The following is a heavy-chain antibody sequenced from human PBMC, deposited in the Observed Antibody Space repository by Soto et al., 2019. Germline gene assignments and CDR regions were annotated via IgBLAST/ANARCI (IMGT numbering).Heavy chain of an antibody. Sequence: GASVEVSCKASGGTFSSYAISWVRQAPGQGLEWMGGIIPIFGTANYAQKFQGRVTITADESTSTAYMELSSLRSEDTAVYYCARARRGSITMHVLEARPDDAFDIWGQGTMVTVSS. V-gene: IGHV1-69*13. CDR3: ARARRGSITMHVLEARPDDAFDI. CDR1: GGTFSSYA. D-gene: IGHD3-10*01. J-gene: IGHJ3*02. CDR2: IIPIFGTA.